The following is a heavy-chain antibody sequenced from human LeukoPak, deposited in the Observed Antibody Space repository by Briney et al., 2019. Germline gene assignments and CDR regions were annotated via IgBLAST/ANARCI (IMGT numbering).Heavy chain of an antibody. V-gene: IGHV1-2*02. CDR2: VNPNSGGT. CDR1: GYTFTGYY. D-gene: IGHD3-22*01. CDR3: ASPYYYDSSGYYSDAFDI. J-gene: IGHJ3*02. Sequence: GASVKVSCKASGYTFTGYYMHWVRQAPGQGLEWMGWVNPNSGGTNYAQKFQGRVTMTRDTSISTAYMELSRLRSDDTAVYYCASPYYYDSSGYYSDAFDIWGQGTMVTVSS.